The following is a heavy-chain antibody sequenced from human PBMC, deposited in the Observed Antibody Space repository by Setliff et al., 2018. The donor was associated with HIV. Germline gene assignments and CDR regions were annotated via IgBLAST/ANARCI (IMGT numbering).Heavy chain of an antibody. J-gene: IGHJ4*01. V-gene: IGHV4-61*09. Sequence: SETLSLTCNVSGVSISSGRYFWSWLRQPAGKELEWIGHVSGSGATKYTSSLKSRVSISLDMSKNQFSLRLTSVTAADTAVYYCASPVRGRMGYYFDYWGQGSLVTVSS. D-gene: IGHD3-10*01. CDR1: GVSISSGRYF. CDR3: ASPVRGRMGYYFDY. CDR2: VSGSGAT.